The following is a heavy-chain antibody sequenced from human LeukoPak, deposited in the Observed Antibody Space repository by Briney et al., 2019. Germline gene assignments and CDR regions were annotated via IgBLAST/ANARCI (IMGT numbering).Heavy chain of an antibody. CDR1: GFTFSSYA. J-gene: IGHJ4*02. CDR2: ISGSGGST. V-gene: IGHV3-23*01. CDR3: AKVPNYYGSGSYYNPAFDY. Sequence: GGSLRLSCAASGFTFSSYAMSWVRQAPGKGLEWVSAISGSGGSTYYADSVKGRFTIPRDNSKNTLYLQMDSLRAEDTAVYYCAKVPNYYGSGSYYNPAFDYWGQGTLVTVSS. D-gene: IGHD3-10*01.